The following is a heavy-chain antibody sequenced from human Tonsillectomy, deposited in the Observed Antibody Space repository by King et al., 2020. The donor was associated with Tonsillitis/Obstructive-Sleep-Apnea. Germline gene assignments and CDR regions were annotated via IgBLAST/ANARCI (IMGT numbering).Heavy chain of an antibody. Sequence: VQLVESGAEVKKPGSSVKVSCKASGGTFSSYAISWVRQAPGQGREWMGGISPIFGTANDAQKFQGRVTITADESTSTAYMELSSLRSEDTAVYYCARETHDLRPMVWFDPWGQGTLVTVSS. CDR2: ISPIFGTA. CDR1: GGTFSSYA. V-gene: IGHV1-69*01. CDR3: ARETHDLRPMVWFDP. D-gene: IGHD2-8*01. J-gene: IGHJ5*02.